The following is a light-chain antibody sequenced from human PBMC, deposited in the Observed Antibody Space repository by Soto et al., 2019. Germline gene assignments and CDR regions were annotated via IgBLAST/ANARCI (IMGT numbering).Light chain of an antibody. CDR2: AAS. Sequence: DIQMTQSPSSLSASVGDRVTITCRASLNIATYLNWYQQKPGRAPKLLIYAASSLPDGVPSRFTGSGSGTDLTLTINGLQPEDFATYYCQQSYHTPYTMGQGTKLEI. CDR3: QQSYHTPYT. J-gene: IGKJ2*01. CDR1: LNIATY. V-gene: IGKV1-39*01.